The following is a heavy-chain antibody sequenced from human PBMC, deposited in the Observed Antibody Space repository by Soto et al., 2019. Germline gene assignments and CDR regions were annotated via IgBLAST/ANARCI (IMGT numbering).Heavy chain of an antibody. CDR1: GYTFNSYG. V-gene: IGHV1-18*01. CDR3: VRDGWNGGYFDY. D-gene: IGHD2-8*01. Sequence: QVQLVQSGAEVKKPGASVKVSCKASGYTFNSYGISWVRQAPGQGLEWMGWISVYNGNTNYAQKVQVRVTMTTDTYTSTAYMELRSLRSDDTAVYYCVRDGWNGGYFDYWGQGTLVTVSS. CDR2: ISVYNGNT. J-gene: IGHJ4*02.